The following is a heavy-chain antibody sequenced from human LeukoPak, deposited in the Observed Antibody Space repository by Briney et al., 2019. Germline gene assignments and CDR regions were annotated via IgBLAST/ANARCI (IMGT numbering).Heavy chain of an antibody. CDR2: INPNSDGT. Sequence: ASVKVSCKASGYTFTGYYMHWVRQAPGQGLEWMGWINPNSDGTNYAQKFQGRVTMTRDTSISTAYMELSRLRSDDTAVYYCAREYYDSSGPILFDYWGQGTLVTVSS. V-gene: IGHV1-2*02. D-gene: IGHD3-22*01. CDR3: AREYYDSSGPILFDY. J-gene: IGHJ4*02. CDR1: GYTFTGYY.